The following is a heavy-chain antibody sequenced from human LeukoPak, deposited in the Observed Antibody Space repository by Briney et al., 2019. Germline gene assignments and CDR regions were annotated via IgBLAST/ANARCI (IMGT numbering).Heavy chain of an antibody. CDR1: GGSISSGGYY. J-gene: IGHJ6*04. D-gene: IGHD6-13*01. CDR3: ARDGIAAAGDNPLNYYYGMDV. V-gene: IGHV4-31*03. Sequence: SQTLSLTCTVSGGSISSGGYYWSWIRQHPGKGLEWIGYIYYSGSTYYNPSLKSRVTISVDTSKNQFSLKLSSVTAADTAVYYCARDGIAAAGDNPLNYYYGMDVWGKGTTVTVSS. CDR2: IYYSGST.